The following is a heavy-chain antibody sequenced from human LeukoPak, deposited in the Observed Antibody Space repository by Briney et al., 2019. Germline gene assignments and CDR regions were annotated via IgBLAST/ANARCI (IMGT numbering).Heavy chain of an antibody. J-gene: IGHJ2*01. D-gene: IGHD4-17*01. V-gene: IGHV1-69*13. CDR2: IIPIFGTA. CDR3: ARDKDYGDYESDDL. CDR1: GGTFSSYA. Sequence: SVKVSCKASGGTFSSYAISWVRQAPGQGLEWMGGIIPIFGTANYAQKFQGRVTITADESTSTAYMELSSLRSEDTAVYYCARDKDYGDYESDDLWGRGTLVTVSS.